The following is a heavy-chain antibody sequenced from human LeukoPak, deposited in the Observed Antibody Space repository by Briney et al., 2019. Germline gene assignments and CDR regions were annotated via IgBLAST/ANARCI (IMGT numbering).Heavy chain of an antibody. D-gene: IGHD2-2*02. CDR1: GFTFDDYA. J-gene: IGHJ5*02. V-gene: IGHV3-9*01. CDR3: AKASVAIPQYCNS. Sequence: GGSLRLSCAASGFTFDDYAMHWVRQAPGKGLEWVSGISWNSGSIGYADSAKGRFTISRDNSKDTLFLQLNSLTAADTAMYFCAKASVAIPQYCNSWGQGTLVTVSS. CDR2: ISWNSGSI.